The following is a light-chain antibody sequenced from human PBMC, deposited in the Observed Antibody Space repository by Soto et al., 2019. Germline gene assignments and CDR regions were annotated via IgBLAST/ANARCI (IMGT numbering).Light chain of an antibody. CDR1: SNDVGGYNH. CDR3: MSYTISVAWV. J-gene: IGLJ3*02. Sequence: QPVLTQPASVSGSPGQSITISCSGTSNDVGGYNHVSWYQQHPGKAPKLLIYEVTVRPSGVSNRFSGSKSGNTASLTISGLQAGDEADYYCMSYTISVAWVFGGGTKLTVL. V-gene: IGLV2-14*01. CDR2: EVT.